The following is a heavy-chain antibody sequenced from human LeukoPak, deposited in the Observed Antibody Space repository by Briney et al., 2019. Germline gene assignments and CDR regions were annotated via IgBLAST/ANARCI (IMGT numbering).Heavy chain of an antibody. CDR2: IYYSGST. CDR3: AREVYDFWSGYQGPHYYMDV. CDR1: GGSISSGGYY. D-gene: IGHD3-3*01. Sequence: ASQTLSLTCTVSGGSISSGGYYWSWIRQHPGKGLEWIGYIYYSGSTYYNPSLKSRVTISVDTSKNQFSLKLSSVTAADTAVYYCAREVYDFWSGYQGPHYYMDVWGKGTTVTVSS. V-gene: IGHV4-31*03. J-gene: IGHJ6*03.